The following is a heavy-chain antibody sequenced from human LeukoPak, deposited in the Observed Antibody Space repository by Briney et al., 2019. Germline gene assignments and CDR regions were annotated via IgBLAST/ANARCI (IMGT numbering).Heavy chain of an antibody. D-gene: IGHD4-17*01. CDR1: GFTFSTYW. J-gene: IGHJ3*02. Sequence: PGGSLRFSCAASGFTFSTYWMHWVRQAPGKGLVWVSRINSDGSSTSYADSVKGRFTIPRDNAKNTLYLQMNSLRAEDTAVYYCLPLTVTNAFGIWGQGTMVTVSS. CDR2: INSDGSST. V-gene: IGHV3-74*01. CDR3: LPLTVTNAFGI.